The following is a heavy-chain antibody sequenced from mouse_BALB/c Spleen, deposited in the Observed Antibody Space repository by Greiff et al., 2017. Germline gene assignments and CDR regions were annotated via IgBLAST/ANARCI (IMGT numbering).Heavy chain of an antibody. CDR2: ISSGGST. J-gene: IGHJ2*01. CDR3: ARSPYGSSYEDY. D-gene: IGHD1-1*01. Sequence: EVMLVESGGGLVKPGGSLKLSCAASGFTFSSYAMSWVRQTPEKRLEWVASISSGGSTYYPDSVKGRFTISRDNARNILYLQMSSLRSEDTAMYYCARSPYGSSYEDYWGQGTTLTVSS. V-gene: IGHV5-6-5*01. CDR1: GFTFSSYA.